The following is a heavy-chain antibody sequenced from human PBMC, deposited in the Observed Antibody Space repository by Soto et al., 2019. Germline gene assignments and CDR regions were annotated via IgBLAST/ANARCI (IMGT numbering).Heavy chain of an antibody. J-gene: IGHJ4*02. CDR3: AHRVTMVRGVIAQFDY. Sequence: SGPTLVNPTQTLTLTCTFSGFSLSTSGVGVGWIRQPPGKALEWLALIYWDDDKRYSPSLKSRLTITKDTSKNQVVLTMTNMDPVDTATYYCAHRVTMVRGVIAQFDYWGQGTLVTVSS. D-gene: IGHD3-10*01. V-gene: IGHV2-5*02. CDR1: GFSLSTSGVG. CDR2: IYWDDDK.